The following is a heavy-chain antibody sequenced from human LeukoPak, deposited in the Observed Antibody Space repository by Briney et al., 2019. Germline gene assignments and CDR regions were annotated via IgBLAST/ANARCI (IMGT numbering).Heavy chain of an antibody. Sequence: SQTLSLTCAVSGGSISSGGYSWSWIRQPPGKGLEWIGYIYHSGSTYYNPSLKSRVTISVDRSKNQFSLKLSSVTAADTAVYYCARGRGYYDSSGYGAFDIWGQGTMVTVSS. V-gene: IGHV4-30-2*01. D-gene: IGHD3-22*01. J-gene: IGHJ3*02. CDR1: GGSISSGGYS. CDR2: IYHSGST. CDR3: ARGRGYYDSSGYGAFDI.